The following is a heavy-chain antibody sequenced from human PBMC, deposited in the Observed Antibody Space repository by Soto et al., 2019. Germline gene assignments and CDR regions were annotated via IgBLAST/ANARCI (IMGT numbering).Heavy chain of an antibody. J-gene: IGHJ4*02. V-gene: IGHV6-1*01. CDR2: TYYRSKWFY. CDR3: VRYSGWFNFDH. Sequence: PSQTLSLTCAISGDSVSSNIAAWSWIRQSPSRGLEWLGRTYYRSKWFYDYAISVKSRMTINADTSKNQFSLQLNSVTPDDTAIYYCVRYSGWFNFDHWGQGILVTVSS. CDR1: GDSVSSNIAA. D-gene: IGHD6-19*01.